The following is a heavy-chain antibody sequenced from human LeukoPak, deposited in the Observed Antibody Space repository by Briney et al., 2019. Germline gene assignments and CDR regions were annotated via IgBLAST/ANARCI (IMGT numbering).Heavy chain of an antibody. CDR2: ISGSGGST. D-gene: IGHD4-17*01. CDR3: ARGEDDYGDYDAFDL. Sequence: GGSLRLSCAASGFTFSSYAMSWVRQAPGKGLEWVSAISGSGGSTYYADSVKGRFAISRDNAKNSLYLQMNSLRADDTAVFYCARGEDDYGDYDAFDLWGQGTLVTVSS. J-gene: IGHJ3*01. V-gene: IGHV3-23*01. CDR1: GFTFSSYA.